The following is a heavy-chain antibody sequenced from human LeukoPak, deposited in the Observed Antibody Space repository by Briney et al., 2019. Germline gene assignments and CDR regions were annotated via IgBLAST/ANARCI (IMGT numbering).Heavy chain of an antibody. D-gene: IGHD6-19*01. Sequence: GGSLRLSCAASGFTFSSYGMHWVRQAPGKGLEWVAVIWYDGSNKYYADSVKGRFTISRDNSKNTLYLQMNSLRAEDTAVYYCARTEYSSGWYGPDYYYGMDVWGQGTTVTVSS. CDR1: GFTFSSYG. CDR2: IWYDGSNK. V-gene: IGHV3-33*01. J-gene: IGHJ6*02. CDR3: ARTEYSSGWYGPDYYYGMDV.